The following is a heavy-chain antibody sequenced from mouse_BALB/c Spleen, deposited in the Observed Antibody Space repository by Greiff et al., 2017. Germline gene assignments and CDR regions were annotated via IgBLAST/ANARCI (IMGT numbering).Heavy chain of an antibody. D-gene: IGHD1-1*01. V-gene: IGHV2-9*02. CDR1: GFSLTSYG. Sequence: VQLQESGPGLVAPSQSLSITCTVSGFSLTSYGVHWVRQPPGKGLEWLGVIWAGGSTNYNSALMSRLSISKDNSKSQVFLKMNSLQTDDTAMYYCARAGLRYPHYYAMDYWGQGTSVTVSS. CDR2: IWAGGST. CDR3: ARAGLRYPHYYAMDY. J-gene: IGHJ4*01.